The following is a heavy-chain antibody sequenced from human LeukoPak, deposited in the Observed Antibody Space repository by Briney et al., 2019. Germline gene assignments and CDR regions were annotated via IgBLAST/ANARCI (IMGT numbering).Heavy chain of an antibody. J-gene: IGHJ4*02. D-gene: IGHD6-13*01. CDR2: IYYSGST. V-gene: IGHV4-59*11. CDR3: ARANALKQQLIGY. CDR1: GGSISSHY. Sequence: SETLSLTCTVSGGSISSHYWSWIRQPPGKGLEWIGYIYYSGSTNYNPSLKSRVTISVDTSKNQFSLKLSSVTAADTAVYYCARANALKQQLIGYWGQGTLVTVSS.